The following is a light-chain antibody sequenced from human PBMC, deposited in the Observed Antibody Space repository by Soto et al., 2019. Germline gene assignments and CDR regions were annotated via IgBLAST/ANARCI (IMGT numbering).Light chain of an antibody. Sequence: QSVLTQPASVSGSPGQSIAISCTGTSSDVGGYNYVSWYQQHPGKAPKLVIYEVTKRPSGVPDRFSGSKSGNTASLTVSGLQAEDEADYYCSSYAGGDNHYVFGTGTKVTVL. CDR1: SSDVGGYNY. CDR2: EVT. V-gene: IGLV2-8*01. CDR3: SSYAGGDNHYV. J-gene: IGLJ1*01.